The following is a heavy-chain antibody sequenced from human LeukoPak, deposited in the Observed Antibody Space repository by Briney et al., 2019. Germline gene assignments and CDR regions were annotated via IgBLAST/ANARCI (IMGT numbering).Heavy chain of an antibody. D-gene: IGHD3-10*01. CDR2: ISYDGSNK. V-gene: IGHV3-30-3*01. CDR3: ARGPFLGV. J-gene: IGHJ4*02. Sequence: GGSLRLSCAASGFTFSSYAMHWDRQAPGKGLEWVAVISYDGSNKYYADSVKGRFTISRDNSKNTLYLQMNSLRAEDTAVYYCARGPFLGVWGQGTLVTVSS. CDR1: GFTFSSYA.